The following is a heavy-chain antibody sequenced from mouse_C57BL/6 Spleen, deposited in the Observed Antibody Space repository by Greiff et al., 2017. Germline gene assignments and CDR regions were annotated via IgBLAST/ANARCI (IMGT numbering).Heavy chain of an antibody. CDR3: AREDYYGSSYDWYFDV. CDR2: IYPRSGNT. V-gene: IGHV1-81*01. CDR1: GYTFTSYG. J-gene: IGHJ1*03. D-gene: IGHD1-1*01. Sequence: LVESGAELARPGASVKLSCKASGYTFTSYGISWVKQRTGQGLEWIGEIYPRSGNTYYNEKFKGKATLTADKSSSTAYMELRSLTSEDSAVYFCAREDYYGSSYDWYFDVWGTGTTVTVSS.